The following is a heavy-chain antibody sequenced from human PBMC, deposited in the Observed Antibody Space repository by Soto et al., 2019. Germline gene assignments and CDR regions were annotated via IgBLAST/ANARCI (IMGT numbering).Heavy chain of an antibody. D-gene: IGHD2-8*02. J-gene: IGHJ6*02. CDR3: ARIRGYWSGLDV. CDR2: ITGTGGNT. CDR1: GFPLSTYG. V-gene: IGHV3-23*01. Sequence: EVQLLESGGGLVQPGGSLRLSCAASGFPLSTYGMTWVRQAPGKGLEWVSAITGTGGNTYYVDSVQGRFTSSRDNSKNMLYLEVNSLRVEDTAVYYCARIRGYWSGLDVWGQGTTVTVSS.